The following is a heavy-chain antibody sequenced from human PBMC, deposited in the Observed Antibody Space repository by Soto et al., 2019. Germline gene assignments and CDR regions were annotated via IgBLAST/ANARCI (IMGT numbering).Heavy chain of an antibody. Sequence: GGSLRLSCAASGFTFSSYAMSWVRQAPGKGLEWVSAISGSGGSTYYADSVKGRFTISRDNSKNTLYLQMNSLRAKDTAVYYCAKLVRTCSSTSCYRQVGYYYGMDVWGQGTTVIVSS. V-gene: IGHV3-23*01. CDR1: GFTFSSYA. CDR3: AKLVRTCSSTSCYRQVGYYYGMDV. CDR2: ISGSGGST. J-gene: IGHJ6*02. D-gene: IGHD2-2*01.